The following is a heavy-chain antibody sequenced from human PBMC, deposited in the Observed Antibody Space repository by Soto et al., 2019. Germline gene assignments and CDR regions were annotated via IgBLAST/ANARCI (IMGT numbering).Heavy chain of an antibody. V-gene: IGHV1-69*06. J-gene: IGHJ4*02. D-gene: IGHD2-2*02. CDR2: IIPIFNST. CDR3: AREGRGKKAGYNGLVSLGY. CDR1: GSRFSNYV. Sequence: SVKVSCKVSGSRFSNYVISWVRQAPGHGLEWLGRIIPIFNSTKYAQSFQGRVTITADKSTSTASLELSSLRSDDTAVYYCAREGRGKKAGYNGLVSLGYWGQG.